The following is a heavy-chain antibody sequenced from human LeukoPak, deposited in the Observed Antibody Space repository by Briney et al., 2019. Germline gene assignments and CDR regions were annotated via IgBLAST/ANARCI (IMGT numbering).Heavy chain of an antibody. Sequence: ASVKVSCKASGYTFTGYYMHWVRQAPGQGLEWMGGIIPIFGTANYAQKFQGRVTITADESTSTAYMELSSLRSEDTAVYYCAKATKWLRLGSHFDYWGQGTLVTVSS. J-gene: IGHJ4*02. CDR3: AKATKWLRLGSHFDY. V-gene: IGHV1-69*13. CDR1: GYTFTGYY. D-gene: IGHD5-12*01. CDR2: IIPIFGTA.